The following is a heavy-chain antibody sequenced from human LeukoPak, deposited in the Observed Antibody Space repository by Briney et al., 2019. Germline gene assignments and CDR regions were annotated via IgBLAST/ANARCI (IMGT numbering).Heavy chain of an antibody. CDR1: GYSFSDNY. J-gene: IGHJ5*02. CDR3: VRESRVGNWFDP. V-gene: IGHV1-2*02. D-gene: IGHD2-15*01. CDR2: INPDNGGT. Sequence: GASVKVSCKASGYSFSDNYVHWLRQAPGQGLEWIGWINPDNGGTNYAQNFQGRVTMSRDTSISTVYMDLSRLTSDDTAVFYCVRESRVGNWFDPWGQGTQVTVSS.